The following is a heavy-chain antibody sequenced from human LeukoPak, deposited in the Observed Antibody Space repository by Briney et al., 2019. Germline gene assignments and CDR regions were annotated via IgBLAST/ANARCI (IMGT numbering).Heavy chain of an antibody. D-gene: IGHD2-2*01. Sequence: PSETLSLTCSVSGGSITYTSHYWGWIRQLPGKGLEWIGYIYYSGSTYSNPSLKSRVTISVDTSKNQFSLKLSSVTAADTAVYYCATDDVVVRSFDYWGQGTLVTVSS. V-gene: IGHV4-31*03. CDR2: IYYSGST. J-gene: IGHJ4*02. CDR3: ATDDVVVRSFDY. CDR1: GGSITYTSHY.